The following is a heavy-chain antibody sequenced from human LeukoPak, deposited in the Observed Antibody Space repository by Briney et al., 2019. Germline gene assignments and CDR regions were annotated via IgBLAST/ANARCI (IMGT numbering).Heavy chain of an antibody. J-gene: IGHJ3*02. Sequence: SETLSLTCTVSGGSMSNYYWSWIRQPPGRGLEWIGSIYHSGSTNYNPSLKSRVTISVDTSKNQFSLKLSSVTAADTAVYYRARRGTWAFDIWGQGTMVTVSS. CDR2: IYHSGST. V-gene: IGHV4-59*08. CDR1: GGSMSNYY. CDR3: ARRGTWAFDI. D-gene: IGHD1-1*01.